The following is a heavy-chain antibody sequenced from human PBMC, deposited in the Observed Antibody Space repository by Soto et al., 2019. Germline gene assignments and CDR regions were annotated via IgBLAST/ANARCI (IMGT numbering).Heavy chain of an antibody. J-gene: IGHJ4*02. CDR2: LHPNGTFT. D-gene: IGHD7-27*01. V-gene: IGHV3-74*01. CDR1: GFTFSGYW. CDR3: ARGGTRTTYWGHGYN. Sequence: EVQLVESGGGLVQPGGSLRLSCAGSGFTFSGYWMHWVRQAPGKGPVWVSRLHPNGTFTTNADSVKGRVTISRDNAKNTVYLQMNSLRADDTAVYYGARGGTRTTYWGHGYNGGQGTLVTVSP.